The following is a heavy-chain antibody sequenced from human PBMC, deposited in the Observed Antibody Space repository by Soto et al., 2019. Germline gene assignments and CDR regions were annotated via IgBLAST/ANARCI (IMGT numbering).Heavy chain of an antibody. CDR2: ISYDGSNK. J-gene: IGHJ6*02. Sequence: GGSLRLSCAASGFTFSSYGMHWVRQAPGKGLEWVAVISYDGSNKYYADSVKGRFTISRDNSKNTLYLQMNSLRAEDTAVYYCAKGDVVPARYYYGMDVWGQGTTVTVSS. CDR3: AKGDVVPARYYYGMDV. D-gene: IGHD2-2*01. V-gene: IGHV3-30*18. CDR1: GFTFSSYG.